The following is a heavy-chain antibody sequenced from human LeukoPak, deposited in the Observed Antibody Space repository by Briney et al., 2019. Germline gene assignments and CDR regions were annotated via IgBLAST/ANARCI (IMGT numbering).Heavy chain of an antibody. D-gene: IGHD3-16*01. CDR3: ARRGSYNDY. CDR2: ISSSGSNI. J-gene: IGHJ4*02. V-gene: IGHV3-48*03. Sequence: GGSLRLSCAASGFTFSSYEMNWVRRAPGKGLEWVSYISSSGSNIYYADSVKGRFTISRDNAKNSLYLQMNSLRAEDTAVYYCARRGSYNDYWGQGTLVTVSS. CDR1: GFTFSSYE.